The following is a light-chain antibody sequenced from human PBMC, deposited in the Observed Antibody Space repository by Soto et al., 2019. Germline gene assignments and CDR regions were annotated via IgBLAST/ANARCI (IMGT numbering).Light chain of an antibody. J-gene: IGLJ3*02. CDR2: DVA. Sequence: QSALTQTRSVSGSPGQSVIISCTGTSSDVGAYNFVSWYQQHPGKAPKLMIYDVAKRPSGVPDRFSGSKSGNTASLTISGLQTEDEADYYCCSYAGSYTWVFGGGTKVTVL. CDR1: SSDVGAYNF. V-gene: IGLV2-11*01. CDR3: CSYAGSYTWV.